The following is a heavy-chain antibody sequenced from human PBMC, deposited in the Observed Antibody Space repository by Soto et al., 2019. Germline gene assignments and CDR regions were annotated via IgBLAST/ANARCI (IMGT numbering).Heavy chain of an antibody. CDR1: GGSISSSSYY. Sequence: PSETLSLTCTVSGGSISSSSYYWGWIRQPPGKGLEWIGSIYYSGSTYYNPSLKSRVTISVDTSKNQFSLKLSSVTAADTAVYYCASLSGYDSNFDYWGQGTLVTVSS. D-gene: IGHD5-12*01. V-gene: IGHV4-39*07. CDR3: ASLSGYDSNFDY. J-gene: IGHJ4*02. CDR2: IYYSGST.